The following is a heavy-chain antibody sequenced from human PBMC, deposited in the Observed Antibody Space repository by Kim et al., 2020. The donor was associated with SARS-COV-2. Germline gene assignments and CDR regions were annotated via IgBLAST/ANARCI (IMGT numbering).Heavy chain of an antibody. CDR2: IYYSGST. Sequence: SETLSLTCTVSGGSISSTGYYWGWIRQPPGKGLEWIGSIYYSGSTYYNPSLKSRVTISVDTSKNQFSLKLSSVTAADTAMYYCVRRHGVYNLEYYFDYWGQGTLVNVSS. J-gene: IGHJ4*02. D-gene: IGHD1-1*01. CDR3: VRRHGVYNLEYYFDY. CDR1: GGSISSTGYY. V-gene: IGHV4-39*01.